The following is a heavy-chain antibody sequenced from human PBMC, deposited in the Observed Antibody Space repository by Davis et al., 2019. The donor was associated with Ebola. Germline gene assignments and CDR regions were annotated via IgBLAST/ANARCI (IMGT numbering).Heavy chain of an antibody. V-gene: IGHV4-34*01. Sequence: PSETLSLTCAVYGGSFSGYYWSWIRQPPGKGLEWIGEINHSGSTNYNPSLKSRVTISVDTSKNQFSLKLSSVTAADTAVYYCARANLPIDYWSQGTLVTVSS. CDR2: INHSGST. CDR3: ARANLPIDY. J-gene: IGHJ4*02. CDR1: GGSFSGYY.